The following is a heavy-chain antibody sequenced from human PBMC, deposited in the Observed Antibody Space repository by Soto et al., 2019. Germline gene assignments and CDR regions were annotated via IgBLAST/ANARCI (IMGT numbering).Heavy chain of an antibody. J-gene: IGHJ4*02. CDR3: ARREYSSTGFNYFDY. V-gene: IGHV4-39*01. CDR2: IYYSGST. Sequence: SETLSLTCTVSGGSISSSSYYWGWIRQPPGKGLEWIGSIYYSGSTYYNPSLKSRVTISVDTSKNQFSLKLSSVTAADTAVYYCARREYSSTGFNYFDYWGQGTLVTVSS. D-gene: IGHD6-6*01. CDR1: GGSISSSSYY.